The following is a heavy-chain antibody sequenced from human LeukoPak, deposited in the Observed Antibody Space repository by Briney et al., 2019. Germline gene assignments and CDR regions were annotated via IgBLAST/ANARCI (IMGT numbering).Heavy chain of an antibody. CDR1: GYTFTSYG. J-gene: IGHJ3*02. Sequence: SVKVSCKASGYTFTSYGISWVRQAPGQGLEWMGRIIPILGIANYAQKFQGRVTITADKSTSTAYMELSSLRSEDTAVYYCARDTAVAGTPYDAFDIWGQGTMVTVSS. CDR3: ARDTAVAGTPYDAFDI. D-gene: IGHD6-19*01. V-gene: IGHV1-69*04. CDR2: IIPILGIA.